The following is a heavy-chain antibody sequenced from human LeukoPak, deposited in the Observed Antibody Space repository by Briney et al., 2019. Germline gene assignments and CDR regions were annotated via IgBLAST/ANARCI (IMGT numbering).Heavy chain of an antibody. J-gene: IGHJ6*02. Sequence: GASVKVSCKASGYTFTSYGISWVRQATGQGLEWMGWMNPNSGNTGYAQKFQGRVTMTRNTSISTAYMELSSLRSEDTAVYYCARVRGRSSEWWFALGMDVWGQGTTVTVSS. CDR2: MNPNSGNT. V-gene: IGHV1-8*02. CDR1: GYTFTSYG. D-gene: IGHD2-15*01. CDR3: ARVRGRSSEWWFALGMDV.